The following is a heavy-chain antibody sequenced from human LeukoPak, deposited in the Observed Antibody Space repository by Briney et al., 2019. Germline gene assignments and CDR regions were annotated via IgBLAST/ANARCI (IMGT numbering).Heavy chain of an antibody. Sequence: PSETLSLTCTVSGGSISSSSYYWGWIRQPPGKGLEWIGSIYYSGSTYYNPSLKSRVTISVDTSKNQFSLKLSSVTAADTAVYYCARQWLAGPAIGYWGQGTLVTVSS. J-gene: IGHJ4*02. D-gene: IGHD6-19*01. CDR2: IYYSGST. CDR1: GGSISSSSYY. CDR3: ARQWLAGPAIGY. V-gene: IGHV4-39*01.